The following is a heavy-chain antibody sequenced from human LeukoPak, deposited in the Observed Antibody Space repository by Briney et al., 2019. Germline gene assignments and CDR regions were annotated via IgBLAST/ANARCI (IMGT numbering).Heavy chain of an antibody. V-gene: IGHV1-18*01. CDR2: ISAHNGNT. D-gene: IGHD6-19*01. Sequence: ASVKVSCKASGYTFTRYGISWVRQAPGQGLEWMGWISAHNGNTNYAQKLQGRVTMTTDTSTSTAYMELRSLRSDDTAVYYCARDRAKWLAPIYYYYGMDVWGQGTTVTVSS. CDR3: ARDRAKWLAPIYYYYGMDV. CDR1: GYTFTRYG. J-gene: IGHJ6*02.